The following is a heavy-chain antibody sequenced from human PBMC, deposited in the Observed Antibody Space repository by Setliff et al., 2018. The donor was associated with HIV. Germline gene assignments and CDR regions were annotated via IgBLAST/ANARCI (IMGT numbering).Heavy chain of an antibody. D-gene: IGHD3-9*01. J-gene: IGHJ4*02. V-gene: IGHV4-31*03. CDR3: AREAYDVLTPHAHIDY. CDR1: GGSISSGAYY. CDR2: IYYSGST. Sequence: SETLSLTCTVSGGSISSGAYYWTWIRQHPGKGLEWIGYIYYSGSTYYNPSLKSRVNISVDTSKNQFSLKLSSVTAEDAAFYYCAREAYDVLTPHAHIDYWGQGVLVTVSS.